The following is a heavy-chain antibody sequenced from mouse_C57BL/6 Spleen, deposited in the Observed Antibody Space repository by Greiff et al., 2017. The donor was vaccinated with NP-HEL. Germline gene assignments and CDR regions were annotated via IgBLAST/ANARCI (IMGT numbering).Heavy chain of an antibody. V-gene: IGHV5-9-1*02. CDR3: TRDIYYDYDGGGFDY. CDR1: GFTFSSYA. CDR2: ISSGGDYI. D-gene: IGHD2-4*01. Sequence: EVHLVESGEGLVKPGGSLKLSCAASGFTFSSYAMSWVRQTPEKRLEWVAYISSGGDYIYYADTVKGRFTISRDNARNTLYLQMSSLKSEDTAMYYCTRDIYYDYDGGGFDYWGQGTTLTVSS. J-gene: IGHJ2*01.